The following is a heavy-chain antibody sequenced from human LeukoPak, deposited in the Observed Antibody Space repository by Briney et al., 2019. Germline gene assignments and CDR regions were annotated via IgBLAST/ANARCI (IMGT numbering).Heavy chain of an antibody. CDR3: ARALFRRNYYDSSGVYYFDY. CDR2: IYYSGST. Sequence: NPSETLSLTCTVSGGSVSSGSYYWSWIRQPPGKGLEWIGYIYYSGSTNYNPSLKSRVTISVDTSKNQFSLKLSSVTAADTAVYYCARALFRRNYYDSSGVYYFDYWGQGTLVTVSS. J-gene: IGHJ4*02. V-gene: IGHV4-61*01. CDR1: GGSVSSGSYY. D-gene: IGHD3-22*01.